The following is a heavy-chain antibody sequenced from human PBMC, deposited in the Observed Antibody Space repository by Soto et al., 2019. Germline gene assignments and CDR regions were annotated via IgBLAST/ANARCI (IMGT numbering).Heavy chain of an antibody. Sequence: QLQLQESGSGLVKPSQTLSLTCAVSGGSISSGGYSWSWIRQPPGKGLEWIGYIYHSGSTYYNPSLKSRVAISVDRYKNQFSLKLSSVTAADTAVYYCARAETVDTFRWFDPWGQGTLVTVSS. CDR3: ARAETVDTFRWFDP. D-gene: IGHD4-4*01. CDR2: IYHSGST. V-gene: IGHV4-30-2*01. CDR1: GGSISSGGYS. J-gene: IGHJ5*02.